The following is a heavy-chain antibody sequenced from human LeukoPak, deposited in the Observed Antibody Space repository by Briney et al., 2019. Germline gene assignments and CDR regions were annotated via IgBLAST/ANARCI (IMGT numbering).Heavy chain of an antibody. CDR3: AKEWSGNRYVDY. CDR1: GFTFSTYA. D-gene: IGHD3-10*01. J-gene: IGHJ4*02. Sequence: GGSLRLSCAASGFTFSTYAMSWVRQAPGKGPQWVSAISGGDNITYYADSVKGRFTIPRDNSEKALYLRLDDRRAEDTAVYYCAKEWSGNRYVDYWGEGTLVTVSS. CDR2: ISGGDNIT. V-gene: IGHV3-23*01.